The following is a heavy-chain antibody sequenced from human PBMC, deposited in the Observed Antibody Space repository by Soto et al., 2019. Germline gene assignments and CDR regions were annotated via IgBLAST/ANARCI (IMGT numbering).Heavy chain of an antibody. CDR1: GFTFSSYG. CDR2: IWYDGSNK. Sequence: GGSLRLSCAASGFTFSSYGMHWVRQAPGKGLEWVAVIWYDGSNKYYADSVKGRFTISRDNSKNTLYLQMNSLRAEDTAVYYCARDFHRYDSSGHYLPGGAFDIWGQGTMVTVSS. CDR3: ARDFHRYDSSGHYLPGGAFDI. J-gene: IGHJ3*02. V-gene: IGHV3-33*01. D-gene: IGHD3-22*01.